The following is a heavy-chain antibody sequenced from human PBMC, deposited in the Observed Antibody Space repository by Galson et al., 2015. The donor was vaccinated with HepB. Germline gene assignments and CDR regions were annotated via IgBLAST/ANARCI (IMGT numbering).Heavy chain of an antibody. Sequence: SLRLSCAASGFTFSSYAMSWVRQAPGKGLEWVSAISGSGGSTYYADSVKGRFTISRDNSKNTLYLQMNSLRAEDTAVYYCAKDLLRDYTAMAQYYFDYWGQGTLVTVSS. CDR2: ISGSGGST. V-gene: IGHV3-23*01. J-gene: IGHJ4*02. D-gene: IGHD5-18*01. CDR3: AKDLLRDYTAMAQYYFDY. CDR1: GFTFSSYA.